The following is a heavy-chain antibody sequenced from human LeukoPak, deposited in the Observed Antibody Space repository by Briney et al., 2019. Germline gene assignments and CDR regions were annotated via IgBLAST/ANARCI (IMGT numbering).Heavy chain of an antibody. D-gene: IGHD3-22*01. CDR2: ISAYNTDT. CDR3: ARALYLDSSGYYPGLDY. CDR1: GFTFNSYA. J-gene: IGHJ4*02. Sequence: ASVKVSCKTSGFTFNSYAFTWVRQAPGQGLEWMGWISAYNTDTKFAQKFQGRVTLTIDSSRTAYMEMSSLRSDDTAVYYCARALYLDSSGYYPGLDYWGQGTLVAVSS. V-gene: IGHV1-18*01.